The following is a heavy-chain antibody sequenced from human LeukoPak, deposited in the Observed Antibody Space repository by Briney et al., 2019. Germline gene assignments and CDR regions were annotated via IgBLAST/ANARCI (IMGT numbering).Heavy chain of an antibody. CDR2: IKSDGSST. Sequence: GGSLRLSCVASGSTFSTYWMHWVRQAPGKGLMWVSRIKSDGSSTNYADSVKGRFTISRDNAKNTLYLQMNSLRAEDTAVYYCARAYTMDVWGQGTTVTVSS. D-gene: IGHD4-11*01. V-gene: IGHV3-74*01. J-gene: IGHJ6*02. CDR1: GSTFSTYW. CDR3: ARAYTMDV.